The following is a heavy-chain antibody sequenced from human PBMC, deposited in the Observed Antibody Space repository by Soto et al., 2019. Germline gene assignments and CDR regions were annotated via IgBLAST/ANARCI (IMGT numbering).Heavy chain of an antibody. CDR3: AGGGYSNYTT. J-gene: IGHJ5*02. Sequence: QVQLVESGGGVVQPGRSLRLSCAASGFTFSSYGMHWVRQAPGKGLEWGAVISYDGSNKYYADSVKGRFTISRDNSKNTLYLQMNSLRAEDTAVYYCAGGGYSNYTTWGQGTLVTVSS. CDR1: GFTFSSYG. V-gene: IGHV3-30*03. D-gene: IGHD4-4*01. CDR2: ISYDGSNK.